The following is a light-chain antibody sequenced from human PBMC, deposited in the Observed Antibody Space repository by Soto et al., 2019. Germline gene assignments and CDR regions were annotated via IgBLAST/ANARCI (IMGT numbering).Light chain of an antibody. Sequence: QAVVTQPASMSGSPGQSITISCTGTNSDVGGYNSVSWYQQHPGKAPKLMIYDVTNRPSGVSSRFSGSKSGNTASLTISGLQAEDEADYYCSSYTTNTTPDVFGTGTKLTVL. CDR3: SSYTTNTTPDV. CDR1: NSDVGGYNS. CDR2: DVT. V-gene: IGLV2-14*01. J-gene: IGLJ1*01.